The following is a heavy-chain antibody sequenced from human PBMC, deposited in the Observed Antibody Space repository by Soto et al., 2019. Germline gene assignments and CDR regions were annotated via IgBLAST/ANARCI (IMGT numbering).Heavy chain of an antibody. J-gene: IGHJ5*02. V-gene: IGHV1-3*01. Sequence: GASVKVSCKASGYTFTSYAMHWVRQAPGQRLEWMGWINAGNGNTKYSQKFQGRVTITRDTSASTAYMELSSLRSEDTAVYYCARPPSRLRMWDGWFDPWGQGTLVTVSS. CDR1: GYTFTSYA. D-gene: IGHD1-26*01. CDR2: INAGNGNT. CDR3: ARPPSRLRMWDGWFDP.